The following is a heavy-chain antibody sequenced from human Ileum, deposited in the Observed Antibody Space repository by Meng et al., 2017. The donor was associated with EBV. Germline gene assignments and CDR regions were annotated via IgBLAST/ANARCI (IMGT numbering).Heavy chain of an antibody. V-gene: IGHV2-5*01. J-gene: IGHJ4*02. Sequence: TNGVSVDCIVRAPGKALEWLALICWNYDKRYSHYMRSRLTITTDTSKNHVVLTTTNMDPVDAATYSGARRQYGDLVFDSWGQGTLVTVSS. D-gene: IGHD4-17*01. CDR1: TNGVS. CDR2: ICWNYDK. CDR3: ARRQYGDLVFDS.